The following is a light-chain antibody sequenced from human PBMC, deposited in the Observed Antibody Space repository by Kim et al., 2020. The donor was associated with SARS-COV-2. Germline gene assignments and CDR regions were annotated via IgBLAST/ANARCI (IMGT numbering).Light chain of an antibody. V-gene: IGKV1-5*01. Sequence: DIQMTQSPSTLSASVGDKVTITCRASQSISSGLAWYQQKPGKAPNLLIYDASTLESGVPSMFSGSGSGTEFTLTVSSLQPDDFATYYYQHYSSHWTFGQGTKVDIK. CDR2: DAS. CDR3: QHYSSHWT. J-gene: IGKJ1*01. CDR1: QSISSG.